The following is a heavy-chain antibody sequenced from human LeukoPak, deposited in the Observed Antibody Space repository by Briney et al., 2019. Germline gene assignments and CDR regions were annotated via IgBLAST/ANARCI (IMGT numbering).Heavy chain of an antibody. J-gene: IGHJ4*02. Sequence: SETLSLTCTVSGGSIGSSNFYWGWIRQPPGKGLEWIGSIYYSGSTYYNPSLKSRVTISVDTSKNQFSLKLSSVTAADTAVYYCARVGSGYASNFDYWGQGTLVTVSS. CDR2: IYYSGST. CDR3: ARVGSGYASNFDY. CDR1: GGSIGSSNFY. V-gene: IGHV4-39*07. D-gene: IGHD5-12*01.